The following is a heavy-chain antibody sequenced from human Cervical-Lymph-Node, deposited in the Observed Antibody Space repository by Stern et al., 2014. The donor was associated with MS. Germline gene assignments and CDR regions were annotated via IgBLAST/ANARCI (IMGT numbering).Heavy chain of an antibody. D-gene: IGHD6-13*01. CDR1: GGSLSTLD. Sequence: QVQLVQSGAEVKRPESSVKVSCKASGGSLSTLDISWVRQAPGHGLEWVGEIMPLFGTANYAQKFKGRVTITADESTSTVYMELSSLKSEDTAIYFCTRHQAGIAANWGQGTLVTVTS. CDR2: IMPLFGTA. CDR3: TRHQAGIAAN. J-gene: IGHJ4*02. V-gene: IGHV1-69*01.